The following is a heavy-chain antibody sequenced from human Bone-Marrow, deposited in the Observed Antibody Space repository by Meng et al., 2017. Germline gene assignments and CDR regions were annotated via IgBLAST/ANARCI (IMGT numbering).Heavy chain of an antibody. Sequence: GESLKISCAACGFTFSSYDMHWVRQATGKGLEWVSAIGTAGDTYYPGSVKGQFTISRENAKNSLYLQMNSLRTEDTAVYYCARESGTYYIEGRDLTDSWGQEHWSPSPQ. CDR3: ARESGTYYIEGRDLTDS. CDR2: IGTAGDT. D-gene: IGHD1-26*01. CDR1: GFTFSSYD. J-gene: IGHJ5*01. V-gene: IGHV3-13*03.